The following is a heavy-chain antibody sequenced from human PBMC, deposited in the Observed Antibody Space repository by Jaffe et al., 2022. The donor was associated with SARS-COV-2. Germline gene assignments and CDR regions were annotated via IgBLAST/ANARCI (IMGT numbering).Heavy chain of an antibody. J-gene: IGHJ4*02. CDR1: GFTFSSYA. V-gene: IGHV3-23*01. CDR3: ASNSCGGDCYSGFDH. D-gene: IGHD2-21*02. Sequence: EVLLLESGGGLVQPGGSLRLSCAASGFTFSSYAMNWVRQAPGKGLEWVSSISGSGGGTYYADSVKGRFTISRDKSKNTLFLQMYSLRAEDTAVYYCASNSCGGDCYSGFDHWGQGTLVTVSS. CDR2: ISGSGGGT.